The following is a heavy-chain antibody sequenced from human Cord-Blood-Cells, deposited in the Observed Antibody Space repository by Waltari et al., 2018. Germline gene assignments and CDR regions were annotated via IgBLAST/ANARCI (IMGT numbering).Heavy chain of an antibody. J-gene: IGHJ4*02. V-gene: IGHV4-38-2*01. Sequence: QVQLQESGPGLVKPSETLSLTCAVSGYSISSGYYWGWIRQPPGKGLEWIGSIYHSGSTYYNPSLKSRVTISVDTSKNQFSLKLSSVTAADTAVYYCARGDSSSWYNDYWGQGTLVTVSS. D-gene: IGHD6-13*01. CDR1: GYSISSGYY. CDR2: IYHSGST. CDR3: ARGDSSSWYNDY.